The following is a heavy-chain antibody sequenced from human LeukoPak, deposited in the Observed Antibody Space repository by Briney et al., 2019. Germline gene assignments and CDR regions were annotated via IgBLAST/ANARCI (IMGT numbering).Heavy chain of an antibody. D-gene: IGHD3-22*01. CDR2: IYYSGST. Sequence: PGGSLRLSCAASGFTLSSYAMSWVRQAPGKGLEWIGSIYYSGSTYYNPSLKSRVTISVDTSKNQFSLKLSSVTAADTAVYYCASNYYDTPAQYYWGQGTLVTVSS. J-gene: IGHJ4*02. CDR3: ASNYYDTPAQYY. CDR1: GFTLSSYA. V-gene: IGHV4-59*05.